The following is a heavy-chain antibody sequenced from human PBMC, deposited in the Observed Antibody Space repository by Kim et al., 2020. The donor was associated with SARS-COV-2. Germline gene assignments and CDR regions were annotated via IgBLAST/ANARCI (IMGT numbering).Heavy chain of an antibody. D-gene: IGHD5-18*01. J-gene: IGHJ4*02. CDR3: ARRGYSYGYVDY. Sequence: YSPALQGQVTISADKSNSTAYLQGSSLKASDTAMYYCARRGYSYGYVDYWGQGTLVTVSS. V-gene: IGHV5-51*01.